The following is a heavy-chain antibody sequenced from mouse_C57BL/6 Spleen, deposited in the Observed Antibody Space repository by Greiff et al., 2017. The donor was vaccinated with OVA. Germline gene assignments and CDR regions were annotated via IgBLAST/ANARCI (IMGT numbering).Heavy chain of an antibody. J-gene: IGHJ4*01. CDR1: GYSFTDYY. V-gene: IGHV1-39*01. Sequence: LEESGPELVKPGASVKISCKASGYSFTDYYMNWVKQSHGKSLEWIGVIHPNYGTTSYNQKFKGKATLTVDQSSSTAYMQLNSLTAEDSAVYYCARGRDYYALDDWGQGTTVTVSS. CDR2: IHPNYGTT. CDR3: ARGRDYYALDD.